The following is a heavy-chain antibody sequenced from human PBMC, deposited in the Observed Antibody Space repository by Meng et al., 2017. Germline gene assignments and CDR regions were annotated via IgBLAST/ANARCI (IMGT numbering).Heavy chain of an antibody. D-gene: IGHD3-22*01. J-gene: IGHJ2*01. CDR1: GYTFTGYY. Sequence: ASVKVSCKASGYTFTGYYMHWVRQAPGQGLEWMGWINPNSGGTKYAQKFQGRVTMTRDTSISTAYMELSRLRSDDTAVYYCASDSSYDSSGYYSARYFDLWGPGTLVTVSS. CDR2: INPNSGGT. CDR3: ASDSSYDSSGYYSARYFDL. V-gene: IGHV1-2*02.